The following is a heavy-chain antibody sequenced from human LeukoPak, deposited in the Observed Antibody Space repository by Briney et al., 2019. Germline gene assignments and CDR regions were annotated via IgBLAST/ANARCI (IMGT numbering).Heavy chain of an antibody. Sequence: ASVKVSCKASGYTFTGYYMHWVRQAPGQGLEWMGWINPNSGGTNYAQKFQGRVTMTRDTSISTAYMELSRLRSDDTAVYYCARDPSSVWNIVATIPDYWGQGTLVTVSS. D-gene: IGHD5-12*01. CDR3: ARDPSSVWNIVATIPDY. J-gene: IGHJ4*02. CDR1: GYTFTGYY. CDR2: INPNSGGT. V-gene: IGHV1-2*02.